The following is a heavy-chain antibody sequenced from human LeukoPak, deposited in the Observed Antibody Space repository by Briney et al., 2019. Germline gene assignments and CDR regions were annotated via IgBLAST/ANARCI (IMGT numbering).Heavy chain of an antibody. CDR2: MNPNSGNT. CDR3: AKDRSSSARED. D-gene: IGHD6-13*01. Sequence: ASVKVSCKASGYTFTSYDINWVRQATGQGLEWMGWMNPNSGNTNYAQKFRDRLTMTTDTSTTTAYMELRSLRSDDTAVYYCAKDRSSSAREDWGQGTLVTVSS. CDR1: GYTFTSYD. J-gene: IGHJ4*02. V-gene: IGHV1-8*01.